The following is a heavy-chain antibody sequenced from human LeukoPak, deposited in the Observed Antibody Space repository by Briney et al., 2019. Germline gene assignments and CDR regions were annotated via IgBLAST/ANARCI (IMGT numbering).Heavy chain of an antibody. J-gene: IGHJ4*02. CDR1: GLTFKNFA. Sequence: PGGSLRLSCAASGLTFKNFAMSWVRQAPGKGLEWLAVTSGDEDSTHYADPVRGHFVISTDNSKNTLFLHMNSLRAEDTAVYYCTIDLMTGFSSGWRFGYWGQGTLVTVSS. CDR2: TSGDEDST. V-gene: IGHV3-23*01. CDR3: TIDLMTGFSSGWRFGY. D-gene: IGHD6-19*01.